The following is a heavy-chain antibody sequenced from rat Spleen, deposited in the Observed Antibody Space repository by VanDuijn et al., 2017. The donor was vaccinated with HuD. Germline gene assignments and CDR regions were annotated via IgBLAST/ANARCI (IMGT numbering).Heavy chain of an antibody. CDR1: GFISSDHY. D-gene: IGHD4-5*01. CDR2: INYDGSST. V-gene: IGHV5-29*01. J-gene: IGHJ4*01. CDR3: VRQGRGKKTYHYVMDA. Sequence: EVQLVESDGGLVLPGRSLKLSCAAAGFISSDHYMAWVRQAPTKGPEWVATINYDGSSTFYRDSVRARFTISRDNAKNTLYLQMDSLKSEDTATYYCVRQGRGKKTYHYVMDAWGQGVSVTVSS.